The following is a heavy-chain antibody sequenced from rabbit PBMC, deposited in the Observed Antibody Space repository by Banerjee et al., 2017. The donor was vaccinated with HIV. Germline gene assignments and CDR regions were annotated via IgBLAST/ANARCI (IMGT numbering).Heavy chain of an antibody. D-gene: IGHD4-1*01. V-gene: IGHV1S40*01. CDR3: ARDLAGVIGWNFDL. J-gene: IGHJ4*01. CDR1: GFSFSSSYW. CDR2: IDAGSSGNI. Sequence: QSLEESGGDLVKPGASLTLTCTASGFSFSSSYWIYWDRQAPGKGLEWIACIDAGSSGNIGYASWAKGRFTISKTSSTTVTLQMTSLTAADTATYFCARDLAGVIGWNFDLWGPGTLVTVS.